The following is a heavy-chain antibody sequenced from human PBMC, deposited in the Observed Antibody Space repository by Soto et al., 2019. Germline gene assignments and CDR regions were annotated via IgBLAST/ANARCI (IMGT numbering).Heavy chain of an antibody. V-gene: IGHV3-30*18. Sequence: QVQLVESGGGVVQTGGSLRLSWAASGFTFSSSGMHWVRQAPGDGLEWVAVVSYDGSIKYYADSVRGRFTISRDNSKNTLYLQMKSLRAEDTDLFYCAKEAAATGGIGAFDIWGQGTLVSVSS. CDR3: AKEAAATGGIGAFDI. J-gene: IGHJ3*02. CDR1: GFTFSSSG. D-gene: IGHD1-26*01. CDR2: VSYDGSIK.